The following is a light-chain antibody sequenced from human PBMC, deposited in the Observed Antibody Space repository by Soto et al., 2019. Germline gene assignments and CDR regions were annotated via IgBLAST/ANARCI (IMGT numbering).Light chain of an antibody. CDR3: TSYTSSSTRV. CDR1: SSDVGIYNY. CDR2: EVS. Sequence: QSALTQPASVSGSPGQSLTISCTGTSSDVGIYNYVSWYQQHPGKAPKPVIYEVSNRPSGVSNRFSGSKSGNTASLTISGLQAEDEADYYCTSYTSSSTRVFGGGTKLTVL. J-gene: IGLJ3*02. V-gene: IGLV2-14*01.